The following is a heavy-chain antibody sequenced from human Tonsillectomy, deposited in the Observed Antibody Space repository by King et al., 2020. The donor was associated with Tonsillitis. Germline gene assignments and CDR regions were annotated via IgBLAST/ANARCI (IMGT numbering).Heavy chain of an antibody. V-gene: IGHV4-38-2*02. CDR1: GYSISSGYY. CDR2: IYHSGNT. J-gene: IGHJ4*02. D-gene: IGHD6-6*01. CDR3: ARIEYTSSSPSMDY. Sequence: LQLQESGPGLVKPSETLSLNCSVSGYSISSGYYWGWIRQPPGKGLEWIGSIYHSGNTYYNPSLKSRVTISVDTSKNPFSLKLTSVTAADTALYYCARIEYTSSSPSMDYWGQGTLVTVSS.